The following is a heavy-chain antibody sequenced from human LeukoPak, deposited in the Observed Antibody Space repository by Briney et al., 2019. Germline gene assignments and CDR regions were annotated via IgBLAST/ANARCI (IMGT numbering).Heavy chain of an antibody. CDR1: GGSISSGSYY. Sequence: PSQTLSLTCTVSGGSISSGSYYWSWIRQPAGRGLEWIGRIYISGSTSYNPSLKSRVTISGDTSKNQFSLKLSSVTVADTAVYYCARGYWFYFDYWGQGTLVTVSS. CDR2: IYISGST. J-gene: IGHJ4*02. V-gene: IGHV4-61*02. D-gene: IGHD2-8*02. CDR3: ARGYWFYFDY.